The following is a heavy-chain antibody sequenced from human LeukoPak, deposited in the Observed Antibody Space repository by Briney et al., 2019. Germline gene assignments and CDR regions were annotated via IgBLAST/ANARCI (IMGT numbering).Heavy chain of an antibody. Sequence: PGRSLRLSCAASGFTFDDYAMHWVRQAPGKGLEWVSGISWNSGSIGYADSVKGRFTISRDNAKNSLYLQMNSLRAEDTALYYCAKDMSLGPGYYDSSGYYYAFDYWAREPWSPSPQ. CDR2: ISWNSGSI. J-gene: IGHJ4*02. D-gene: IGHD3-22*01. CDR1: GFTFDDYA. V-gene: IGHV3-9*01. CDR3: AKDMSLGPGYYDSSGYYYAFDY.